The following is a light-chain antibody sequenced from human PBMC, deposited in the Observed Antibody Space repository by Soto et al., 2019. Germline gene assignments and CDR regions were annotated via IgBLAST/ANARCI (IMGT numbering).Light chain of an antibody. CDR2: GAS. J-gene: IGKJ1*01. CDR1: QSVSYY. Sequence: EIVMPQSPATLSVSPGARSTLSGRASQSVSYYLAWYQQKPGQAPRLLIYGASNRATGIPDRFSGSGSGTDFTLTISRLEPEDFAVYYCQQYGSSGTFGQGTKVDIK. V-gene: IGKV3-20*01. CDR3: QQYGSSGT.